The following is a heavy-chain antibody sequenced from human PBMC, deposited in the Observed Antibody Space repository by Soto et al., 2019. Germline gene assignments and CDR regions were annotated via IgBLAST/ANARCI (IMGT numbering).Heavy chain of an antibody. D-gene: IGHD3-10*01. CDR2: ISSSGSTI. Sequence: GGSLRLSCAASGFTFSSYEMNWVRQAPGKGLEWVSYISSSGSTIYYADSVKGRFTISRDNAKNSLYLQMNSLRAEDTAVYYCARDIPLWRYGMGVWGQGTTVTVSS. V-gene: IGHV3-48*03. CDR1: GFTFSSYE. J-gene: IGHJ6*02. CDR3: ARDIPLWRYGMGV.